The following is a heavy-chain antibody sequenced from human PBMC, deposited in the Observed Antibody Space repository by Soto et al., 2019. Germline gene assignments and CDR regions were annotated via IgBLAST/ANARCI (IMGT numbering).Heavy chain of an antibody. CDR2: FSYSGTT. CDR1: GGSVTSGNYC. J-gene: IGHJ4*02. Sequence: SETLSLTCTVSGGSVTSGNYCWSWIRQPPGKGLEWIGYFSYSGTTNYNPSLKSRVTISVDMSKNQFSLKLSSVTAADTAMYCCARDAGGYSGSYSFDYWGQGTPVTVSS. D-gene: IGHD1-26*01. V-gene: IGHV4-61*01. CDR3: ARDAGGYSGSYSFDY.